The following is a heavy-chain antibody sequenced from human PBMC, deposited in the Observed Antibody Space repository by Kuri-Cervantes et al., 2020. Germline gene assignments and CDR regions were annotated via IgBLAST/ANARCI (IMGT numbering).Heavy chain of an antibody. CDR1: GFTFDDYA. Sequence: SLKISCAASGFTFDDYAMHWVRQAPGKGLEWVSGINWNSGSIGYADSVKGRFTISRDNAKNSLYLQMNSLRAEDTAVYYCAKVRDCSGGSCYGPRYYYGMDVWGQGTTVTVSS. CDR3: AKVRDCSGGSCYGPRYYYGMDV. D-gene: IGHD2-15*01. J-gene: IGHJ6*02. V-gene: IGHV3-9*01. CDR2: INWNSGSI.